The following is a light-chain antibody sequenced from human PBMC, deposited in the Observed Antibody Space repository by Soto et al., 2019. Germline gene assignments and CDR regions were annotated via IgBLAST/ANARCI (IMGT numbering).Light chain of an antibody. CDR1: SSDVGGYNY. CDR3: SSYAGSNNLV. CDR2: EVS. V-gene: IGLV2-8*01. J-gene: IGLJ2*01. Sequence: QSALTQPPSASGSPGQSVTISCTGTSSDVGGYNYVSWYQQHPGKAPKLMIYEVSKRPSGVPDRFPGSKSGNTASLTVSGPQAEDEADYYCSSYAGSNNLVFGGGTKLTVL.